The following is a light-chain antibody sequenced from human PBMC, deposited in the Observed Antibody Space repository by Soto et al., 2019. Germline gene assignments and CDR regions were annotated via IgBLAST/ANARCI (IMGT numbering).Light chain of an antibody. CDR2: DAS. J-gene: IGKJ1*01. Sequence: EIVLTQSPATLSLSPGERATLSCRASQSVSSYLAWYQQKHGQAPRLLIYDASNRATGIPARFSGSGSGTDFTLTISSLEPEDFAVYYCQQRSNWPPWTFGPGTKVEIK. CDR3: QQRSNWPPWT. V-gene: IGKV3-11*01. CDR1: QSVSSY.